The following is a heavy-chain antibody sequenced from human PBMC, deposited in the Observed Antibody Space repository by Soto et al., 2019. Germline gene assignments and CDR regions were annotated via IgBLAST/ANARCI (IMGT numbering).Heavy chain of an antibody. D-gene: IGHD2-21*02. CDR3: ARVNCGGDCYAFDI. CDR2: INHSGST. Sequence: SETLSLTCAVYGGSFSGYYWSWIRQPPGKGLEWIGEINHSGSTNYNPSLKRRVTISVDTSKYQFSLKLSSVTAADTVVYYCARVNCGGDCYAFDIWGQGTMVTVSS. CDR1: GGSFSGYY. V-gene: IGHV4-34*01. J-gene: IGHJ3*02.